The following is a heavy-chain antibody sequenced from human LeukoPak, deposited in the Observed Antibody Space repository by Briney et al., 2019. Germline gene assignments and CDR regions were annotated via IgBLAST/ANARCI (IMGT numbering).Heavy chain of an antibody. CDR2: IHYGGSA. Sequence: SETLALTCDVSGGSTSTTNWWTWVRQPPGKGLEWIGEIHYGGSATYNPSLNSRVGISLDKSKNQFSLKLRSVTAADTAVYYCARNGPTAAGAFDIWGQGTPVTVSS. D-gene: IGHD6-13*01. CDR3: ARNGPTAAGAFDI. CDR1: GGSTSTTNW. J-gene: IGHJ3*02. V-gene: IGHV4-4*02.